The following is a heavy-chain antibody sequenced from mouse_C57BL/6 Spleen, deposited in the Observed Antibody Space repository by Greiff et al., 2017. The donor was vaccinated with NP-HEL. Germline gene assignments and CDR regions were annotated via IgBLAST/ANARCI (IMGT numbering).Heavy chain of an antibody. CDR3: AREEGGYYYFDY. Sequence: QVQLQQPGAELVRPGSSVKLSCKASGYTFTSYWMHWVKQRPIQGLEWIGNIDPSDSETHYNQKFKDKATLTVDKSSSTAYMQLSSLTSEDSAVYYCAREEGGYYYFDYWGQGTTLTVSS. CDR1: GYTFTSYW. V-gene: IGHV1-52*01. J-gene: IGHJ2*01. CDR2: IDPSDSET. D-gene: IGHD2-3*01.